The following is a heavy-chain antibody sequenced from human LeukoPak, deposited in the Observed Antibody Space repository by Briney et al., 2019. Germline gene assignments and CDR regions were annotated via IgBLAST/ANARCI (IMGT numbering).Heavy chain of an antibody. CDR2: IYHSGST. CDR1: GGSISRGGYY. Sequence: SQTLSLTCTVSGGSISRGGYYWGWIRQPPGKGLEWIGSIYHSGSTYYNPSLKSRVTISVDTSKNQFSLKLSSVTAADTAVYYCARDTVTTLGYFDYWGQGTLVTVSS. D-gene: IGHD4-11*01. V-gene: IGHV4-39*07. CDR3: ARDTVTTLGYFDY. J-gene: IGHJ4*02.